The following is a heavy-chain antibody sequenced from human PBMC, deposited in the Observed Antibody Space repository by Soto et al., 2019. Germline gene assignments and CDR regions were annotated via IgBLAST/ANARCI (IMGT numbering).Heavy chain of an antibody. CDR2: ISVTSNTV. CDR3: ARERTEAFDN. CDR1: GLTLSTYS. V-gene: IGHV3-48*02. J-gene: IGHJ3*02. Sequence: GGSLRLSCAASGLTLSTYSMNWVRQAPGKGLEWVSYISVTSNTVYYADSVKGRFTISKDTAKNSLYLQMNSLRDEDTAIYYCARERTEAFDNWGQGTMVTVSS.